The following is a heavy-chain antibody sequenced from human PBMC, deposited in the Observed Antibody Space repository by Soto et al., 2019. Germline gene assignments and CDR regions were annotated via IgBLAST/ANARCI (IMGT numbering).Heavy chain of an antibody. CDR2: IYYSGST. J-gene: IGHJ5*02. V-gene: IGHV4-39*01. Sequence: QLQLQESGPGLVKPSETLSLTCTVSGGSISSSSYYWGWIRQPPGKGLEWIGSIYYSGSTYYNPSLKSRVTISVDTSKNQFSLKLSSVTAADTAVYYCARQRVRQNWFDPWGQGTLVTVSS. CDR3: ARQRVRQNWFDP. D-gene: IGHD1-1*01. CDR1: GGSISSSSYY.